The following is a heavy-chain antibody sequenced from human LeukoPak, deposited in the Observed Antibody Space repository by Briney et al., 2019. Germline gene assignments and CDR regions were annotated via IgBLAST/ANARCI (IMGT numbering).Heavy chain of an antibody. CDR3: AKDSGIAVAGIFDY. V-gene: IGHV3-30*18. J-gene: IGHJ4*02. CDR1: GFTFSSYG. CDR2: ISYDGSNK. Sequence: GRSLRLSCAASGFTFSSYGMHWVRQAPGKGLEWVAVISYDGSNKYYADSVKGRFTISRENSKNTLYLQMNSLRAEDTAVYYCAKDSGIAVAGIFDYWGQGTLVTVSS. D-gene: IGHD6-19*01.